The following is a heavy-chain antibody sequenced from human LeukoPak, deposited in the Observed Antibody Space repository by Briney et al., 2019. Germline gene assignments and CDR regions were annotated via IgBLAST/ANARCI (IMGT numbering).Heavy chain of an antibody. D-gene: IGHD4-17*01. Sequence: PGGSLRLSCAASRFTFSSYWMNWVRQAPGKGLEWVANIRQDGSEKYYVDSVKGRFTISRDNAKNSLNLQMNSLRAEDTAVYYCARGSTVTTMGYYYGMDVWGQGTTVTVSS. CDR3: ARGSTVTTMGYYYGMDV. V-gene: IGHV3-7*01. CDR1: RFTFSSYW. J-gene: IGHJ6*02. CDR2: IRQDGSEK.